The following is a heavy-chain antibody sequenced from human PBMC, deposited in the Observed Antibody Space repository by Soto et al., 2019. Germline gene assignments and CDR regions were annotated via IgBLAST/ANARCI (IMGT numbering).Heavy chain of an antibody. CDR1: GGSISSGDYY. CDR3: ARDRSGAMVRGVINYGMDV. D-gene: IGHD3-10*01. CDR2: IYYSGST. V-gene: IGHV4-30-4*01. J-gene: IGHJ6*02. Sequence: SETLSLTCTVSGGSISSGDYYWSWIRQPPGKGLERIGYIYYSGSTYYNPSLKSRVTISVDTSKNKFSQKLSSVTAEDTALYFCARDRSGAMVRGVINYGMDVWGQGTTVT.